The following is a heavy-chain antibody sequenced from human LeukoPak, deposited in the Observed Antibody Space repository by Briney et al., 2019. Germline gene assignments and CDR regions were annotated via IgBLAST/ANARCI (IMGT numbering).Heavy chain of an antibody. CDR1: GGTFSSYA. Sequence: SVKVSCKASGGTFSSYAISWVRQAPGQGLEWMGRIIPIFGTANYAQKFQGRVTITTDESTSTAYMELSSLRSGDTAVYYCARGTYDFWSGYIDYWGQGTLVTVSS. D-gene: IGHD3-3*01. CDR3: ARGTYDFWSGYIDY. CDR2: IIPIFGTA. V-gene: IGHV1-69*05. J-gene: IGHJ4*02.